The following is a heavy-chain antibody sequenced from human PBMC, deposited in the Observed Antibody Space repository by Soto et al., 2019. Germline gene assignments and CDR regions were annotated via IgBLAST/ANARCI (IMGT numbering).Heavy chain of an antibody. CDR1: GFMFTSSA. Sequence: ASVKVSCKTSGFMFTSSAVQWVRQARGQRLEWIGWLVVGSGNTHYAQHFQERVTLTRDMSTGTAYMELSSLRSEDTAVFYCAAVPVLRFLKWLPAYFDYGGQGPLVTVSS. V-gene: IGHV1-58*01. J-gene: IGHJ4*02. CDR3: AAVPVLRFLKWLPAYFDY. CDR2: LVVGSGNT. D-gene: IGHD3-3*01.